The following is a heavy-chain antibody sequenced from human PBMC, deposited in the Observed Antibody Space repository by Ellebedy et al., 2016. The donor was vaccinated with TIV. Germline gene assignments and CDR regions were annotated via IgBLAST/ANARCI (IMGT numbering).Heavy chain of an antibody. CDR1: GFTFHDYA. Sequence: PGGSLRLSCAASGFTFHDYAMHWVRQAPGKGLEWVSGISWNSGSIGYADSVKGRFNISRDNARNTLFLQMDSLRAEDTGIYYCASYSNYNWFDPWGQGTLVTICS. CDR2: ISWNSGSI. CDR3: ASYSNYNWFDP. J-gene: IGHJ5*01. D-gene: IGHD4-11*01. V-gene: IGHV3-9*01.